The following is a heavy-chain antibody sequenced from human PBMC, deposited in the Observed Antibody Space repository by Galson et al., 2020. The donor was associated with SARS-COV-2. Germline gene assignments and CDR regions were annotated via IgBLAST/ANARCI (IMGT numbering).Heavy chain of an antibody. D-gene: IGHD6-19*01. J-gene: IGHJ4*02. V-gene: IGHV1-2*04. Sequence: ASVTVSCKASGYTFTGYYMHWVRQAPGQGLEWMGWINPNSGGTNYAQKFQGWVTMTRDTSISTAYMELSRLRSDDTAVFYCARDEAATVAGTRSAVDSWGQGTLVTVSS. CDR1: GYTFTGYY. CDR2: INPNSGGT. CDR3: ARDEAATVAGTRSAVDS.